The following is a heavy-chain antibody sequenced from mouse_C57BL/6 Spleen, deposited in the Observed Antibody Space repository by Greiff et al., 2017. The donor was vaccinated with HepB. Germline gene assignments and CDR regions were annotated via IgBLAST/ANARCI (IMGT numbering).Heavy chain of an antibody. CDR3: ARRAVVALNYFDY. V-gene: IGHV1-69*01. D-gene: IGHD1-1*01. J-gene: IGHJ2*01. Sequence: QVQLQQSGAELVMPGASVKLSCKASGYTFTSYWMHWVKQRPGQGLEWIGEIDPSDSYTNYNQKFKGKSTLTVDKSSSTAYMQLSSLTSEDSAVYYCARRAVVALNYFDYWGQGTTLTVSS. CDR2: IDPSDSYT. CDR1: GYTFTSYW.